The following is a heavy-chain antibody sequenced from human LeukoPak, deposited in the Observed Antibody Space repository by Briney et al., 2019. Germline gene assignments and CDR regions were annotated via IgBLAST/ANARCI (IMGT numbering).Heavy chain of an antibody. CDR1: GGSISGYY. CDR3: ARLSYGSGSHYNFYFDF. D-gene: IGHD3-10*01. CDR2: IYDSGST. J-gene: IGHJ4*02. Sequence: SETLSLTCTVSGGSISGYYWSWIRQPPGKGLGWIGYIYDSGSTTYNPSLKSRVTISVDASKNQFSLNLSSVTAADPAVYYCARLSYGSGSHYNFYFDFWGQGTLVTVSA. V-gene: IGHV4-59*08.